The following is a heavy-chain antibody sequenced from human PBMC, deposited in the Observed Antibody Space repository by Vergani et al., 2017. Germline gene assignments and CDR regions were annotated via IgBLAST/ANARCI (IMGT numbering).Heavy chain of an antibody. CDR2: ISGSGGST. D-gene: IGHD2-2*01. J-gene: IGHJ4*02. Sequence: VQLVESGGGVVQPGRSLRLSCAASGFTFSSYAMSWVRQAPGKGLEWVSAISGSGGSTYYADSVKGLFTISRDKSKNTLYLQMNSLRAEDTAVYYCAKTRPPIVLVPAAINLPPYFDYWGQGTLVTVSS. CDR1: GFTFSSYA. CDR3: AKTRPPIVLVPAAINLPPYFDY. V-gene: IGHV3-23*04.